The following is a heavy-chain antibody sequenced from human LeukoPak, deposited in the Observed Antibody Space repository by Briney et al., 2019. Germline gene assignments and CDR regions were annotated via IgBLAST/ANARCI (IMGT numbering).Heavy chain of an antibody. CDR1: GGSISRGNYY. CDR2: INTSGNT. CDR3: ARESNGDPRFFDY. D-gene: IGHD2-8*01. J-gene: IGHJ4*02. V-gene: IGHV4-61*02. Sequence: SETLSLTCTVSGGSISRGNYYWSWIRQSAGKGLEWIGRINTSGNTKYNPSLKSRVTISVDTSKNQFSLKLTSVTAADTALYYCARESNGDPRFFDYWGQGTLVTVSS.